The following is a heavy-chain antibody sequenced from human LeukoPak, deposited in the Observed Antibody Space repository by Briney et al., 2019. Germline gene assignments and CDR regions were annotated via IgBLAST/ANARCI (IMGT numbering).Heavy chain of an antibody. CDR2: IYYSGST. J-gene: IGHJ4*02. CDR3: ARETTMVRGVINYFDY. Sequence: SETLSLACTVSGGSISSYYWSWIRQPPGKGLEWIGYIYYSGSTNYNPSLKSRVTISVDTSKNQFSLKLSSVTAADTAVYYCARETTMVRGVINYFDYWGQGTLVTISS. V-gene: IGHV4-59*01. D-gene: IGHD3-10*01. CDR1: GGSISSYY.